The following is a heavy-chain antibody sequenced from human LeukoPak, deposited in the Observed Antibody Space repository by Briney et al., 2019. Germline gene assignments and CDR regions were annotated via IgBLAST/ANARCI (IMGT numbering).Heavy chain of an antibody. CDR3: AKVRYDSSGYQSPYFDY. Sequence: GGSLRLSCAASGFTVSSNYMSWVRQAPGKGLEWVSVIYSGGSTYYADSVKGRFTIFRDNSKNTLYLQMNSLRAEDTAVYYCAKVRYDSSGYQSPYFDYWGQGILVTVSS. D-gene: IGHD3-22*01. CDR1: GFTVSSNY. CDR2: IYSGGST. J-gene: IGHJ4*02. V-gene: IGHV3-53*01.